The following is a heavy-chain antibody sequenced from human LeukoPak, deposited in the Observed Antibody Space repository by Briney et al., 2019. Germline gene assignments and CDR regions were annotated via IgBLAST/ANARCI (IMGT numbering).Heavy chain of an antibody. D-gene: IGHD3-10*01. CDR3: AKDLPYGSGSYYRLFDY. J-gene: IGHJ4*02. CDR1: GFTFDDYA. Sequence: PGGSLRLSCAASGFTFDDYATHWVRQAPGKGLEWVSLISGDGGRTYYADSVKGRFTISRDNSKNSLYLQMNSLRTEDTALYYCAKDLPYGSGSYYRLFDYWGQGTLVTVSS. CDR2: ISGDGGRT. V-gene: IGHV3-43*02.